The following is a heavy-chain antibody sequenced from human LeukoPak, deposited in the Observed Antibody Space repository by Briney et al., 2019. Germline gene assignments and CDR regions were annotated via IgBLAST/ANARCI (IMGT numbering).Heavy chain of an antibody. D-gene: IGHD6-13*01. CDR3: ARQDLPLAAAAPEYFQH. Sequence: SETLSLTCTVSGGSISSYYWGWIRQPPGKGLEWIGSVYYSGSTYYNPSLKSRVTISVDTSKNQFSLKLSSVTAADTAVYYCARQDLPLAAAAPEYFQHWGQGTLVTVSS. CDR2: VYYSGST. CDR1: GGSISSYY. V-gene: IGHV4-39*01. J-gene: IGHJ1*01.